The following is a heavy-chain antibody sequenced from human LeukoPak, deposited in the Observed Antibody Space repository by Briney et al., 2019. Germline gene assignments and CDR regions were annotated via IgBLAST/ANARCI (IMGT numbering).Heavy chain of an antibody. CDR1: GFTFSSYA. CDR2: ISGSIGST. V-gene: IGHV3-23*01. Sequence: GGSLRLSCAASGFTFSSYAMSWVSQAPGKGLEWVSAISGSIGSTYYADSVKGRFTISTDNSKNTMYLEMNSLRAEDTALYYCATDVRSGWLQAFDLWGRGTLVTVSS. D-gene: IGHD5-12*01. J-gene: IGHJ2*01. CDR3: ATDVRSGWLQAFDL.